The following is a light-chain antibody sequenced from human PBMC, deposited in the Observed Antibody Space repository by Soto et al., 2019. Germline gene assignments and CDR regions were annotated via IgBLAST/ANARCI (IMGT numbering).Light chain of an antibody. CDR3: KQYGPSPMYL. J-gene: IGKJ2*01. CDR1: QTVSSSY. Sequence: EIVLTQSPGTLSLSPGERATLSCRASQTVSSSYLAWYQQKPGQAPRLLIYGASTRATGIPGRFSGSASGTHYTHPTTRLEPEDFEVYYCKQYGPSPMYLLGQGTNLEIK. V-gene: IGKV3-20*01. CDR2: GAS.